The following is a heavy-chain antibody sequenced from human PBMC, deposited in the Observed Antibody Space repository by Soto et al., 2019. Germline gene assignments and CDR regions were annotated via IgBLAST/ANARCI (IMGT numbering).Heavy chain of an antibody. CDR3: ARDLAAGDH. CDR1: GYTFTHYY. D-gene: IGHD6-13*01. V-gene: IGHV1-46*01. Sequence: QVQLVQSGAEVKKPGASVKVSCRTSGYTFTHYYIHWVRQAPGQGLEWLAIINPASGSTNYAQDFQGRVTLTMDTSTTTVYMELSGLRAEDTAIFYCARDLAAGDHWGQGTLVPVSS. CDR2: INPASGST. J-gene: IGHJ1*01.